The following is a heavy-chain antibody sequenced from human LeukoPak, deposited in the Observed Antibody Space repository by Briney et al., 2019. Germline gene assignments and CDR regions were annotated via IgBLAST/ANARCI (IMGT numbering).Heavy chain of an antibody. D-gene: IGHD5-24*01. Sequence: PGGSLRLSCAASGFTFSSYGMHWVRQAPGKGLEWVAVIWYDGSNKYYADSVKGRFTISRYNSKNTLYLQMNSLRAEDTAVYYCARDGLEMATIEDWGQGTLVTVSS. CDR1: GFTFSSYG. J-gene: IGHJ4*02. CDR3: ARDGLEMATIED. V-gene: IGHV3-33*01. CDR2: IWYDGSNK.